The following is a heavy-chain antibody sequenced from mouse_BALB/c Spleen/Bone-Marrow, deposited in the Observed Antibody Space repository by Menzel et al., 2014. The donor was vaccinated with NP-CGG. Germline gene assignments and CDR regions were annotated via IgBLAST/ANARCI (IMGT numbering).Heavy chain of an antibody. D-gene: IGHD1-1*01. CDR1: GFAFSSYD. Sequence: EVKLVESGGGLVKPGGSLKLSCAASGFAFSSYDMSWVRQTPEKRLEWVAYISSGGGSTYYSDTVKGRFTISRDNAENTLYLQMSSLKSEDTAMYYCARQILRGFAYWGQGTLVTVSA. J-gene: IGHJ3*01. V-gene: IGHV5-12-1*01. CDR2: ISSGGGST. CDR3: ARQILRGFAY.